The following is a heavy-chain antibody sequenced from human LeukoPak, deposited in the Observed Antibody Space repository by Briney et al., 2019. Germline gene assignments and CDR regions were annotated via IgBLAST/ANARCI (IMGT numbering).Heavy chain of an antibody. D-gene: IGHD4-23*01. CDR2: TNGATVYT. CDR3: ARSPGGNARTWLDY. V-gene: IGHV1-3*02. J-gene: IGHJ4*02. Sequence: ASVKVSCKAAGDTFTNYALHWVRRAPGQRLEWRVGTNGATVYTRFSQDFQGRLTITIATSASTAYMELRSLRSEDTAVYYCARSPGGNARTWLDYWGQGTLVTVSS. CDR1: GDTFTNYA.